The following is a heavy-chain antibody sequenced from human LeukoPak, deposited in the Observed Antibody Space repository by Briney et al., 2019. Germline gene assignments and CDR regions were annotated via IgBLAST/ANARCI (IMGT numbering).Heavy chain of an antibody. J-gene: IGHJ6*02. CDR1: GFTFSGSA. V-gene: IGHV3-73*01. CDR2: IRSKANSYAT. Sequence: GGSLRLSCAASGFTFSGSAMHWVRQASGKGLEWVGRIRSKANSYATAYAASVKGRFTISRDDSKNTAYLQMNSLKTEDTAVYYCTRHAVRGWPNVNYYGMDVWGQGTTVTVSS. CDR3: TRHAVRGWPNVNYYGMDV. D-gene: IGHD6-19*01.